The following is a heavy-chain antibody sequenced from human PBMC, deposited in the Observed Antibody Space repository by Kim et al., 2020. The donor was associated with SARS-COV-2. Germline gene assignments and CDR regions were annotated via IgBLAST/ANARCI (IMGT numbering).Heavy chain of an antibody. CDR3: ARGAD. CDR1: GFTFSRHW. J-gene: IGHJ4*02. CDR2: IKQDGSEE. Sequence: GGSLRLSCATSGFTFSRHWISWVRQAPGKGLEWVANIKQDGSEENYVDSVRGRFTISRDNAKNSLYLQMNSLRAEDTAVYYCARGADWGQGTLVTVSS. V-gene: IGHV3-7*01.